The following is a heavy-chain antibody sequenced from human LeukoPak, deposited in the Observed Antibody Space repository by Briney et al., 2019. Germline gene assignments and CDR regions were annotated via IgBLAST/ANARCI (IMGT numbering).Heavy chain of an antibody. D-gene: IGHD6-13*01. CDR3: ARCVEQQQYYYYYYYMDV. Sequence: ASVKVSCKASGYSFTGYYLDWVRQAPGQGLEWMGWINPKSGGTNYAQKFQGRVTMTRDTSISTAYMELSRLRSDDTAVYYCARCVEQQQYYYYYYYMDVWGKGTTVTISS. J-gene: IGHJ6*03. V-gene: IGHV1-2*02. CDR1: GYSFTGYY. CDR2: INPKSGGT.